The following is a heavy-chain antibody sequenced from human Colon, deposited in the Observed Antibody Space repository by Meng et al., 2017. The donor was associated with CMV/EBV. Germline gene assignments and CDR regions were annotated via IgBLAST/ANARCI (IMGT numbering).Heavy chain of an antibody. Sequence: ASVKVSCKASGYTFTTYDINWVRQAPGQGLEWMGWMNPQSGGTAYAQKFPGRVTMTRDTSITTAYLELRNLTSEDTAVYFCARGRVTTEGGRSWGQGTLVTVSS. CDR3: ARGRVTTEGGRS. D-gene: IGHD2-21*02. V-gene: IGHV1-8*01. CDR1: GYTFTTYD. CDR2: MNPQSGGT. J-gene: IGHJ4*02.